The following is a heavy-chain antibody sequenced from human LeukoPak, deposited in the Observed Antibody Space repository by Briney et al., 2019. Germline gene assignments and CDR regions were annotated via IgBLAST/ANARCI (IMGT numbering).Heavy chain of an antibody. D-gene: IGHD1-7*01. CDR3: ARDQNWNYSSWFDP. Sequence: PSETLSLTCAVYGGSFSGYYWSWIRQPPGKGLEWIGEINHSGSTNYNPSLKSRVTISVDTSKNQFSLKLSSVTAADTAVYYCARDQNWNYSSWFDPWGQGTLVTVSS. CDR1: GGSFSGYY. CDR2: INHSGST. J-gene: IGHJ5*02. V-gene: IGHV4-34*01.